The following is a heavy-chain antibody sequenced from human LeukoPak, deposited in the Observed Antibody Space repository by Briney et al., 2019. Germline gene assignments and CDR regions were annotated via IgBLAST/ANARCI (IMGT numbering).Heavy chain of an antibody. Sequence: ASVKVSCKASGGTFSSYAISWVRQAPGQGLEWMGWMNPNSGNTGYAQKFQGRVTITRNTSISTAYMELSSLRSEDTAVYYCARGEDWFDPWGQGTLVTVSS. CDR1: GGTFSSYA. J-gene: IGHJ5*02. CDR3: ARGEDWFDP. CDR2: MNPNSGNT. V-gene: IGHV1-8*03.